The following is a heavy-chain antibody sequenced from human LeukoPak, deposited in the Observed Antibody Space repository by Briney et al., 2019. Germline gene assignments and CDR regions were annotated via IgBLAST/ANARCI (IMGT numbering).Heavy chain of an antibody. CDR3: ARQGAAAGTNFDY. CDR2: IYYSGST. CDR1: GGSISSYY. D-gene: IGHD6-13*01. V-gene: IGHV4-59*01. J-gene: IGHJ4*02. Sequence: PSETLSLTCTVSGGSISSYYWSWIRQPPGKGLGWIGYIYYSGSTNYNPSLKSRVTISVDTSKSQFSLKLSSVTAADTAVYCCARQGAAAGTNFDYWGQGTLVTVSS.